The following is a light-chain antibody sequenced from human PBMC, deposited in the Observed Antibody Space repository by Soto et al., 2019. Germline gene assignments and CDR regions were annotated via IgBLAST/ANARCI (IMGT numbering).Light chain of an antibody. Sequence: QSVLTQPPSASGSPGQSVTISCAGSSSDVGAYNYVSWYQQHPGKAPKLIIYEVRNRPAGVPDRFSGSKSGNTASLTVSGLQGEDEADYYCSSYARSNNFVFGTGTKVTVL. CDR1: SSDVGAYNY. J-gene: IGLJ1*01. CDR2: EVR. CDR3: SSYARSNNFV. V-gene: IGLV2-8*01.